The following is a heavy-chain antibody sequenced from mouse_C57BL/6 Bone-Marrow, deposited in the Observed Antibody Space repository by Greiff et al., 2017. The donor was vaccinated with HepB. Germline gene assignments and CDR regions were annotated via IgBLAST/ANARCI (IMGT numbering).Heavy chain of an antibody. Sequence: QVQLQQSGAELARPGASVKMSCKASGYTFTSYTMHWVNQRPGQGLEWIGYINPSSGYTKYNQKFKDKATVPADNSSSTAYMQLSSLTSEDSAVYYCERKRGLRGYYAMDYWGQGTSVTVSS. CDR3: ERKRGLRGYYAMDY. CDR1: GYTFTSYT. D-gene: IGHD2-4*01. J-gene: IGHJ4*01. V-gene: IGHV1-4*01. CDR2: INPSSGYT.